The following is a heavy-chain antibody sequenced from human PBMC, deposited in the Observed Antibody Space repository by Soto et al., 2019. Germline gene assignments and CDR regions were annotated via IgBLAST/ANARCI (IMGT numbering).Heavy chain of an antibody. V-gene: IGHV3-30-3*01. Sequence: QVQLVESGGGVVQPGRSLRLSCAASGFTFSSYAMHWVRQAPGKGLEWVAVISYDGSNKYYADFVKGRFTISRDNSKNTLYLQRNSLRAEDTAVYYCARGRYYYYGMDVWGQGTTVTVSS. CDR2: ISYDGSNK. CDR3: ARGRYYYYGMDV. CDR1: GFTFSSYA. J-gene: IGHJ6*02.